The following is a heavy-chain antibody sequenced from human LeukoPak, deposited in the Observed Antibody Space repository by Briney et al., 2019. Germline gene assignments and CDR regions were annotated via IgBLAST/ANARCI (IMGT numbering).Heavy chain of an antibody. CDR2: IRSKAYGGTT. CDR1: GFTFGDYA. Sequence: GRSLRLSCTASGFTFGDYAMSWVRQAPGKGLEWVGFIRSKAYGGTTEYAASVKGRFTISRDDSKSIAHLQMNSLKTEDTAVYYCTRDVGLDSGSYLGSLFDYWGQGTLVTVSS. V-gene: IGHV3-49*04. CDR3: TRDVGLDSGSYLGSLFDY. D-gene: IGHD3-10*01. J-gene: IGHJ4*02.